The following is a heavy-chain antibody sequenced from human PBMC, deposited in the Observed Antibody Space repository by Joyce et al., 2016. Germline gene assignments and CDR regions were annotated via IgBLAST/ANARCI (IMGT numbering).Heavy chain of an antibody. V-gene: IGHV3-23*01. Sequence: EVQLLESGGGLVQPGGSLRFSCAASGFTFSNYDRTWVRQAPGKGLEWVSAISGSGGSTYYADSVKGRFTISRDNSKNTLYLQMNSLRAEDTAVYYCAKVGDYYDSSGYYYGAYFDYWGQGTLVTVSS. D-gene: IGHD3-22*01. CDR1: GFTFSNYD. CDR2: ISGSGGST. CDR3: AKVGDYYDSSGYYYGAYFDY. J-gene: IGHJ4*02.